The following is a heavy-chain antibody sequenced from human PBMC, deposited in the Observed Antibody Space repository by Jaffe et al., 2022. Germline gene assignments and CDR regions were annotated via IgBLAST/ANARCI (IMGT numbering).Heavy chain of an antibody. J-gene: IGHJ4*02. CDR3: ARDPSSLMVGRLNPFDY. D-gene: IGHD2-8*02. Sequence: QVQLQESGPGLVKPSETLSLTCAVSGYSISSGYYWGWIRQPPGKGLEWIGSIYHSGSTYYNPSLKSRVTISVDTSKNQFSLKLSSVTAADTAVYYCARDPSSLMVGRLNPFDYWGQGTLVTVSS. CDR1: GYSISSGYY. V-gene: IGHV4-38-2*02. CDR2: IYHSGST.